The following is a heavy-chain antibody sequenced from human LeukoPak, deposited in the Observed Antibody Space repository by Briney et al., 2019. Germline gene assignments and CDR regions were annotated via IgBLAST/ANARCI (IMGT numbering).Heavy chain of an antibody. V-gene: IGHV3-21*01. D-gene: IGHD2-2*01. J-gene: IGHJ3*02. CDR1: GFTFSSYS. Sequence: GGSLRLSCAASGFTFSSYSMNWVRQAPGKGLEWVSSISSSSSYIYYAGSVKGRFTISRDNAKNSLYLQMNSLRAEDTAVYYCARDGPARDTDAFDIWGQGTMVTVSS. CDR2: ISSSSSYI. CDR3: ARDGPARDTDAFDI.